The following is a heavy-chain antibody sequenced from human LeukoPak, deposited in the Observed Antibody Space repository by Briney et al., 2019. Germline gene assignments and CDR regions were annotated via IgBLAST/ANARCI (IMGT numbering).Heavy chain of an antibody. J-gene: IGHJ4*02. CDR1: GFTFSSYA. Sequence: PGGSLRLSCAASGFTFSSYAMSWVRQAPGKGLEWVSAISGSGGSTYYADSVKGRFTIARDNSKNTLNLQMNSLRAEDTAVYYCARGYSSSSEGSFDYWGQGTLVTVSS. CDR2: ISGSGGST. D-gene: IGHD6-6*01. V-gene: IGHV3-23*01. CDR3: ARGYSSSSEGSFDY.